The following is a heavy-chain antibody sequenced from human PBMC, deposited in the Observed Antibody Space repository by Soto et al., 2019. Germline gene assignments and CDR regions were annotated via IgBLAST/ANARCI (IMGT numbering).Heavy chain of an antibody. V-gene: IGHV4-30-4*01. CDR3: ARDSSGYQTRNNWFDH. Sequence: PSETLSLTCTVSGGSISSGDYYWSWIRQPPGKGLEWIGYIYYSGSTYYNPSLKSRVTISVDTSKNQFSLKLSSVTAADTAVYYCARDSSGYQTRNNWFDHWGQGTLVTVSS. CDR1: GGSISSGDYY. CDR2: IYYSGST. J-gene: IGHJ5*02. D-gene: IGHD3-22*01.